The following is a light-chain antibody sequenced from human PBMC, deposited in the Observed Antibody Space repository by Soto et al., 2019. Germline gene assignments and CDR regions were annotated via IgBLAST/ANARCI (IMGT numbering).Light chain of an antibody. V-gene: IGKV1-39*01. CDR2: AAS. CDR1: QSINSY. J-gene: IGKJ2*03. CDR3: QQYESGLPVS. Sequence: DIEMTKPQSSLSASLGGRVTITCRESQSINSYLNGYQEKPGKAPKLLIYAASSLQSGVPSRFSGSGSGTDFTLTISNLQSEDFAIYYCQQYESGLPVSFGHGTKVDIK.